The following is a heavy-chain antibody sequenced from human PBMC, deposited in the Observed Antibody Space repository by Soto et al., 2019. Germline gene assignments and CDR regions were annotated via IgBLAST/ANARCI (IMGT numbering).Heavy chain of an antibody. Sequence: QVQLVQSGAEVKKPGSSVKISCKTSGGTFFNYAINWVRQAPGQRLEWMGGIIPVFGAPNYAQNFQGRVTITADESTSTAYMELSSLRSEDTAVYFCARDREPDYDFWTGFPLWGQGTLVTVSS. J-gene: IGHJ4*02. D-gene: IGHD3-3*01. CDR3: ARDREPDYDFWTGFPL. CDR2: IIPVFGAP. V-gene: IGHV1-69*01. CDR1: GGTFFNYA.